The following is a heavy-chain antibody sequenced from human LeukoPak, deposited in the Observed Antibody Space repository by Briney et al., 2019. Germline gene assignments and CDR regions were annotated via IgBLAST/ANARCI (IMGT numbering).Heavy chain of an antibody. J-gene: IGHJ1*01. CDR1: GFTFSTYG. Sequence: GGSLRLSCAASGFTFSTYGMIWVRQAPGKGLEWVSSISDTGGNTYYADSVKGRFTISRDNSKNTLYLQMSSLRAEDTAIYYCAKVRYSSSWLGAEYFQHWGQGTLVTVSS. V-gene: IGHV3-23*01. CDR3: AKVRYSSSWLGAEYFQH. CDR2: ISDTGGNT. D-gene: IGHD6-13*01.